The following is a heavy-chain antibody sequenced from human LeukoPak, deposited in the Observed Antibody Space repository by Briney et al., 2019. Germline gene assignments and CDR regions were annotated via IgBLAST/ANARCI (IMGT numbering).Heavy chain of an antibody. Sequence: SETLSLTCTVSGGSISSSSYYWGWIRQPPGKGLEWIGSIYHSGSTYYNPSLKSRVTISVDTSQNQFSLELSSVTAADTAVYYCARLPARYSSTWSGGASYYYYYMDVWGKGTTVTVSS. CDR2: IYHSGST. J-gene: IGHJ6*03. CDR1: GGSISSSSYY. D-gene: IGHD6-13*01. CDR3: ARLPARYSSTWSGGASYYYYYMDV. V-gene: IGHV4-39*01.